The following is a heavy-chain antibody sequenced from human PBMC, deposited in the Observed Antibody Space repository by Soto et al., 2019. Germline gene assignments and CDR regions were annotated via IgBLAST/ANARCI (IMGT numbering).Heavy chain of an antibody. D-gene: IGHD2-21*02. J-gene: IGHJ3*02. V-gene: IGHV3-30*18. CDR2: ISYDGSNK. CDR3: AKECGGDCSCAFDI. Sequence: QVQLVESGGGVVQPGRSLRLSCAASGFTFSSYGMHWVRQAPGKGREWVAVISYDGSNKYYADSVKGRFTISRDNSKNTLYLQMNSLRAEDTAVYYCAKECGGDCSCAFDIWGQGTMVTVSS. CDR1: GFTFSSYG.